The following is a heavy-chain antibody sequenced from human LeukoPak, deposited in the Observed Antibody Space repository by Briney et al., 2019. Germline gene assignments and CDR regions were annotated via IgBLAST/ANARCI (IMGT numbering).Heavy chain of an antibody. J-gene: IGHJ4*02. V-gene: IGHV4-59*08. CDR3: ARLFYSSGWYVDY. CDR2: IYYSGST. D-gene: IGHD6-19*01. Sequence: SETLSLTCTVSGGSISSYYWSWIRQPPGKGLEWIGYIYYSGSTNYNPSLKSRVTISVDTSKNQFSLKLSSVTAADTAVYYCARLFYSSGWYVDYWGQGTLVTVSS. CDR1: GGSISSYY.